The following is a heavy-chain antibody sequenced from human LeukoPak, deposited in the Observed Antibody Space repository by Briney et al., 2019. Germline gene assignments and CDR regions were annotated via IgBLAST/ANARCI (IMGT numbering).Heavy chain of an antibody. V-gene: IGHV1-2*02. CDR3: ARDLAQFHYGMDV. CDR2: INPNSGGT. J-gene: IGHJ6*02. D-gene: IGHD5-24*01. Sequence: ASVKVSFKASGYTFTVYYMHWVRQAPGQGLEWMGWINPNSGGTNYAQKFQGRVTMTRDTSISTAYMELSRLRSDDTAVYYCARDLAQFHYGMDVWGQGTTVTVSS. CDR1: GYTFTVYY.